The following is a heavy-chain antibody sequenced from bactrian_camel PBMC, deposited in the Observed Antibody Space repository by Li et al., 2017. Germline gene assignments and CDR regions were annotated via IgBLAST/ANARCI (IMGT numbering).Heavy chain of an antibody. V-gene: IGHV3S55*01. CDR2: VEQDGST. J-gene: IGHJ4*01. Sequence: HVQLVESGGGSVQAGGSLRLSCVVSGHTYGCACVGWFSQAPGKEREGIAAVEQDGSTRYANSVKGRFAISRDNAKNTVYLQMNSLKPEDTAVYYCVIIGYSDYEGGQGTQVTVS. CDR1: GHTYGCAC. CDR3: VIIGYSDYE. D-gene: IGHD4*01.